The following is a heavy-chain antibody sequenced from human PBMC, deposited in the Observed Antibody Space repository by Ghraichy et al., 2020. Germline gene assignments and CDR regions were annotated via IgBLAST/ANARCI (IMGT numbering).Heavy chain of an antibody. Sequence: GESLNISCAASGFTFSSYGLHWVRQAPGKGLEWVAVIWYDEYNKYYADSVKGQFTISRDNSKNTLYLQMNSLRAEDTAVYYCARDVAAGTSVVYHWGQGTLLTVSS. D-gene: IGHD1-1*01. V-gene: IGHV3-33*01. J-gene: IGHJ5*02. CDR3: ARDVAAGTSVVYH. CDR1: GFTFSSYG. CDR2: IWYDEYNK.